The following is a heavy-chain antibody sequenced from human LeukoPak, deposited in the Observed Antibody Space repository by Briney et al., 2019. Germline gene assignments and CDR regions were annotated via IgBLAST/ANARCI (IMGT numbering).Heavy chain of an antibody. CDR1: GFTFSTYN. J-gene: IGHJ4*02. CDR3: AREEHDYGGIADY. D-gene: IGHD4-23*01. V-gene: IGHV3-48*01. Sequence: GGSLRLSCAASGFTFSTYNMNWVRQAPGRGLEWVSYISSSSSTIFYADSVKGRFTISRDNSKRSLYLQMNSLRAEDTAVYYCAREEHDYGGIADYWGQGTLVTVSS. CDR2: ISSSSSTI.